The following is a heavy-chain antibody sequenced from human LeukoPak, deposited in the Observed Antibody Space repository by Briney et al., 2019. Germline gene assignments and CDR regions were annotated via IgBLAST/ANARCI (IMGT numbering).Heavy chain of an antibody. D-gene: IGHD3-10*01. J-gene: IGHJ4*02. Sequence: PGGSLRLSCAASGFTVSSNYMSWVRQAPGKGLEWVSVIYSGGSTYYADSVKGRFTISRDNSKNTLYLQMNSLRAEDTAVYYCAKSMARYGSGSYYNEFDYWGQGTLVTVSS. V-gene: IGHV3-53*01. CDR3: AKSMARYGSGSYYNEFDY. CDR1: GFTVSSNY. CDR2: IYSGGST.